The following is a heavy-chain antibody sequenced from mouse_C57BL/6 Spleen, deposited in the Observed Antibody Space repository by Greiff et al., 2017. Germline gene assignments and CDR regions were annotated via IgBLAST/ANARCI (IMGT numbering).Heavy chain of an antibody. J-gene: IGHJ4*01. V-gene: IGHV1-26*01. CDR1: GYTFTDYY. Sequence: EVQLQQSGPELVKPGASVKISCKASGYTFTDYYMNWVKQSHGKSLEWIGDINPNNGGTSYNQKFKGKATLTVDKSSSTAYMELRSLTSEDSAVYYCARPYAGYYAMDYWGQGTSVTVSS. CDR2: INPNNGGT. CDR3: ARPYAGYYAMDY. D-gene: IGHD1-1*01.